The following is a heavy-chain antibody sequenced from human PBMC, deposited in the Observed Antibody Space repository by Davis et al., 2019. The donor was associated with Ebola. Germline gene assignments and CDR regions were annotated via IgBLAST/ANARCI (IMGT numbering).Heavy chain of an antibody. CDR2: ISASGGNT. D-gene: IGHD4-17*01. CDR3: ARHDYGDSHFDY. CDR1: GFTFSSYA. Sequence: GGSLRLSCAASGFTFSSYAMNWVRQAPGKGLEWVSAISASGGNTFYADSVKGRFTVSRDNSKNTLYLQMNSLRVEDTAVYYCARHDYGDSHFDYWGQGTLVTVSS. J-gene: IGHJ4*02. V-gene: IGHV3-23*01.